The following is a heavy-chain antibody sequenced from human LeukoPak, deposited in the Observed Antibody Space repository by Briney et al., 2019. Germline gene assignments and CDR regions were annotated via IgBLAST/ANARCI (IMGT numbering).Heavy chain of an antibody. D-gene: IGHD6-6*01. Sequence: ASVKVSCKASGYTFTGYYMHWVRQAPGQGLEWMGWINPNSGGTNYAQKFQGRVTMTRDTSISTAYMELSRLRSDDAAVYYWARDYGSSSSVWFDPWGQGTLVTVSS. CDR2: INPNSGGT. CDR1: GYTFTGYY. J-gene: IGHJ5*02. V-gene: IGHV1-2*02. CDR3: ARDYGSSSSVWFDP.